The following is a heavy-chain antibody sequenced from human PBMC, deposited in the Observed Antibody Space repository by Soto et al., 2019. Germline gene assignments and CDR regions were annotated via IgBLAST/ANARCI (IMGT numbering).Heavy chain of an antibody. CDR2: INHSGST. J-gene: IGHJ4*02. Sequence: SETLSLTCAVYGGSFSGYDWTWIRQPPGTGPEWIGEINHSGSTNYNPSLKSRVTISVDTSKNQFSLKLTSVTAADTAVYYCARDKITGLFDYWGQGTLVTVSS. D-gene: IGHD2-8*02. CDR3: ARDKITGLFDY. CDR1: GGSFSGYD. V-gene: IGHV4-34*01.